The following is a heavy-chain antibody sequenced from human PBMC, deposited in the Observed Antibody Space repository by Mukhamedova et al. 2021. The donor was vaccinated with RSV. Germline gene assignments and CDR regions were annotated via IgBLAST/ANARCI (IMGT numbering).Heavy chain of an antibody. V-gene: IGHV1-8*01. J-gene: IGHJ1*01. Sequence: GQGLEWMGWMNPNSGNTGYAQKFQGRVTMTRNTSISTAYIELSSLRSEDTAVYYCARATMVRGVPSFWDFQHWGQGTLVTVSS. CDR3: ARATMVRGVPSFWDFQH. CDR2: MNPNSGNT. D-gene: IGHD3-10*01.